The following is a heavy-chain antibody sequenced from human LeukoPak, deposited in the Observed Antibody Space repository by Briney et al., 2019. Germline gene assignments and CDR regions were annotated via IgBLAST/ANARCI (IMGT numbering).Heavy chain of an antibody. V-gene: IGHV4-59*01. J-gene: IGHJ4*02. CDR1: GGSISSYY. CDR2: IYYSGST. Sequence: SETLSLTCTVSGGSISSYYCSWIRQPPGKGLEWIGYIYYSGSTNYNPSLKSRVTISVDTSKNQFSLKLSSVTAADTAVYYCARYSGSRSDYFDYWGQGTLVTVSS. D-gene: IGHD1-26*01. CDR3: ARYSGSRSDYFDY.